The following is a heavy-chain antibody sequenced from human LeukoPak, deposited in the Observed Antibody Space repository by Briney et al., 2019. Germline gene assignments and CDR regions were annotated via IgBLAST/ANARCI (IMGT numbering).Heavy chain of an antibody. D-gene: IGHD4-17*01. V-gene: IGHV4-39*01. CDR3: ARRVDLRSYFDY. CDR1: GGSISSSSYY. CDR2: IYYSGST. J-gene: IGHJ4*02. Sequence: SETLSLTCTVSGGSISSSSYYWGWIRQPPGTGLEWIGSIYYSGSTYYNPSLKSRVTISVDTSKNQFSLKLSSVTAADTAVYYCARRVDLRSYFDYWGQGTLVTVSS.